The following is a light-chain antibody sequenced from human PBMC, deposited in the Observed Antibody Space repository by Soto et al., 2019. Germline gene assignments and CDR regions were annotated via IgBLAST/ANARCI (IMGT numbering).Light chain of an antibody. CDR1: QSVSRTY. Sequence: EIVLTQSPGTLSLSPGERATLSCRASQSVSRTYLAWYQQKPVQAPRLLIYATSSRATGIPDRFSGSGSGTDFTLTISRLEPEDFAVYYCQQYGSSALTFGGGTKVDSK. CDR3: QQYGSSALT. J-gene: IGKJ4*01. CDR2: ATS. V-gene: IGKV3-20*01.